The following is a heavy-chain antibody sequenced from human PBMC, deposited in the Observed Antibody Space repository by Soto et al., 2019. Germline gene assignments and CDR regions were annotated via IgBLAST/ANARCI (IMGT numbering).Heavy chain of an antibody. Sequence: SETLSLTCSVSGGSMSEYFWSWIRQSPGKGLEWIGYIYYLGSTDYNPSLKSRVTISVDTSKRQFSLRLTSATAADTAVYYCARDGYDGSGSPYPAYWGPGTQVTVS. CDR3: ARDGYDGSGSPYPAY. J-gene: IGHJ4*02. CDR1: GGSMSEYF. CDR2: IYYLGST. V-gene: IGHV4-59*01. D-gene: IGHD3-10*01.